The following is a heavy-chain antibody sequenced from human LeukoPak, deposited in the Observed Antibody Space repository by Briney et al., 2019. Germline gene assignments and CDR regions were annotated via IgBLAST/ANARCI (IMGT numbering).Heavy chain of an antibody. V-gene: IGHV4-59*08. D-gene: IGHD6-19*01. Sequence: SETLSLTCTVSGGSISSCYWSWIRQPPGKGLEWIGYIYYSGSTNYIPSLKSRVTISIDTSKNQFSLKLSSVTAADTAVYYCARGRHSIAVAATGFDYWGQGTLVTVSS. CDR3: ARGRHSIAVAATGFDY. J-gene: IGHJ4*02. CDR1: GGSISSCY. CDR2: IYYSGST.